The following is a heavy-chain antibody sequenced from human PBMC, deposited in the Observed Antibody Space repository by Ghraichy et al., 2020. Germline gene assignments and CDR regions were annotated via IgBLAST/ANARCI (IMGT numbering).Heavy chain of an antibody. D-gene: IGHD3-10*01. CDR2: ISGSGGST. V-gene: IGHV3-23*01. CDR3: AKSPYSPPRGSGNYIWAVAGAVFFDY. CDR1: GFTFSSYV. J-gene: IGHJ4*02. Sequence: GGSLRLSCAASGFTFSSYVMSWVRQAPGKGLEWVSAISGSGGSTYYADSVKGRFTISRDNSKNTLYRQMNSLGAEDTAVFYCAKSPYSPPRGSGNYIWAVAGAVFFDYWGQGTRVTVSS.